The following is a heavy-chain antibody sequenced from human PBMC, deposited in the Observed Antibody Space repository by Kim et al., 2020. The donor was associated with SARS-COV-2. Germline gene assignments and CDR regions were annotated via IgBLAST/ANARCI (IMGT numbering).Heavy chain of an antibody. CDR2: ISWNSGSI. V-gene: IGHV3-9*01. Sequence: GGSLRLSCAASGFTFGDYAMHWVRQAPGKGLEWVSGISWNSGSIGYADSVKGRFTISRDNAKNSLYLQMNSLRAEDTALYYCAKDSMVVAAKVYYYYGMDVWGQGTTVTVSS. CDR1: GFTFGDYA. J-gene: IGHJ6*02. D-gene: IGHD2-15*01. CDR3: AKDSMVVAAKVYYYYGMDV.